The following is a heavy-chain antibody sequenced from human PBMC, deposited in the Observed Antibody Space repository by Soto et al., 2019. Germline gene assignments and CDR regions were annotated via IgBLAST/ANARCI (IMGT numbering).Heavy chain of an antibody. CDR2: IYYSGST. V-gene: IGHV4-39*01. CDR1: CGSTSSSSYY. J-gene: IGHJ4*02. Sequence: SETLSLTCTVSCGSTSSSSYYWGWIRQPPGKGLEWIGSIYYSGSTYYNPSLKSRVTISVDTSKNQFSLKLSSVTAADTAVYYCARQDDILTGYYRIDYWGQGTLVTVSS. D-gene: IGHD3-9*01. CDR3: ARQDDILTGYYRIDY.